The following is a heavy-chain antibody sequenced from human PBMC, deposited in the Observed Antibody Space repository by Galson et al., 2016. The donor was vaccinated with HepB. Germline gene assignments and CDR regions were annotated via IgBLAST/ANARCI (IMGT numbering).Heavy chain of an antibody. CDR3: ARGVRSKSGRGVGRTFDS. CDR2: IYHSGST. J-gene: IGHJ4*02. D-gene: IGHD3-10*01. Sequence: SETLSLTCVVSGGSISDSYWWDWVRQAPGKGLEWIGEIYHSGSTNYNPSLKSRVTVSVDKSNHLISLRLTSVTAADTAVYYCARGVRSKSGRGVGRTFDSWGQGTLGTISS. CDR1: GGSISDSYW. V-gene: IGHV4-4*02.